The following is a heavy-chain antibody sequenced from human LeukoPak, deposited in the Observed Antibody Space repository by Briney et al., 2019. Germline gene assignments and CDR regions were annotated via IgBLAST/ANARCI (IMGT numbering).Heavy chain of an antibody. J-gene: IGHJ5*02. Sequence: PGGSLRLSCAVSGFTVSSNYMSWVRQAPGKGLEWVSVIYSGGSTYYADSVKGRFTISRDNSKNTLYLQMNSLRADDTAVYYCARGASGAVAGHNNWFDPWGQGTLVTVSS. CDR1: GFTVSSNY. CDR3: ARGASGAVAGHNNWFDP. D-gene: IGHD6-19*01. V-gene: IGHV3-53*01. CDR2: IYSGGST.